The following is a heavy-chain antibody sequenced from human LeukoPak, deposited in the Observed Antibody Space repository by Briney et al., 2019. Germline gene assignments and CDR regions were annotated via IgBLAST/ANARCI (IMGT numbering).Heavy chain of an antibody. D-gene: IGHD6-13*01. J-gene: IGHJ4*02. CDR3: VRPGYGSSWYYFDS. CDR1: GHSFTSYW. V-gene: IGHV5-51*01. CDR2: IYPGDFQT. Sequence: GESLNISCKVSGHSFTSYWIAWVRQIRGKGLEWMGIIYPGDFQTRHSPSFQGQAAIPADKSIRTAYLQWSRLTASDTAMYYFVRPGYGSSWYYFDSWGQGTLGTVSP.